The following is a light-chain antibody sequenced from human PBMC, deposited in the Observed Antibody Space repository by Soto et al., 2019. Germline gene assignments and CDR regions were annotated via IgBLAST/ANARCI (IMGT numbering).Light chain of an antibody. V-gene: IGKV3-11*01. J-gene: IGKJ4*01. Sequence: EIVLTQSPATLSLSPGERATLSCRASQSVSSYLAWYQQKPGQAPRLLIYDASNRATGIPARFSGSGCGTDFTLTISSLVPEDYAVYYCQQRSNWPLTFGGGTKVEIK. CDR3: QQRSNWPLT. CDR2: DAS. CDR1: QSVSSY.